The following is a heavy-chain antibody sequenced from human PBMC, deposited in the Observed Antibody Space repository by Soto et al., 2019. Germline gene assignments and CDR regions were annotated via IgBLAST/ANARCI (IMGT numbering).Heavy chain of an antibody. Sequence: QVHLVQSGGEVKKPGASVRVSCKTSGYRFSDYGISWVRQAPGQGLEWMGWITPYNGNTKFAQKFQGRVTVTTDTFASTAVMELGSLRPDVTSISYCARALGLPLLEFALALWGPGTLVTVCS. CDR1: GYRFSDYG. J-gene: IGHJ4*02. CDR3: ARALGLPLLEFALAL. CDR2: ITPYNGNT. D-gene: IGHD3-3*01. V-gene: IGHV1-18*01.